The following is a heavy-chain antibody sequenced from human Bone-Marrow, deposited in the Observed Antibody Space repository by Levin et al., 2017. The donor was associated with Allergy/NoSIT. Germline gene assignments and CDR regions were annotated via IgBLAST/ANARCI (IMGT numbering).Heavy chain of an antibody. CDR2: ISPSSGVT. CDR3: ARGPNPSLSSSWFDF. J-gene: IGHJ5*01. Sequence: AASVKVSCKPSGYTFTGYYIHWVRQAPGQGLEWMGRISPSSGVTTYAHKFQGRVTMTRDTSISTAYMELSDLRSDDTAVYYCARGPNPSLSSSWFDFWGQGTLATVSS. D-gene: IGHD6-13*01. CDR1: GYTFTGYY. V-gene: IGHV1-2*06.